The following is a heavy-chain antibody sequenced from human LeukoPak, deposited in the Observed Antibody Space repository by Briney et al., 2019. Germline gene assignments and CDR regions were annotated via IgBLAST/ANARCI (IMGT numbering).Heavy chain of an antibody. V-gene: IGHV3-21*01. CDR2: ITTGSDQI. J-gene: IGHJ5*02. Sequence: PGGSLRLSCAASGFVFSDYGMHWVRQAPGKGLEWVASITTGSDQIHYADSVKGRFTISRDNAKNSLYLQMNSLRVEDTAVYFCARGFCGGGSCADLDNWFDPWGQGTLVTVSS. CDR1: GFVFSDYG. CDR3: ARGFCGGGSCADLDNWFDP. D-gene: IGHD2-15*01.